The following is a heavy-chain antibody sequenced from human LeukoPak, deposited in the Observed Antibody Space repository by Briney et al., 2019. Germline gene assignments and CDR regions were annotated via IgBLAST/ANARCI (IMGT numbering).Heavy chain of an antibody. CDR1: GGTFSSYA. Sequence: SVKVSCKASGGTFSSYAISWVRQAPGQGREWMGGIIPIFGTANYAQKFQGRVTITADESTSTAYMELSSLRSEDTAVYYCARGRRYCSSTSCATDYWGQGTLVTVSS. J-gene: IGHJ4*02. V-gene: IGHV1-69*01. CDR2: IIPIFGTA. D-gene: IGHD2-2*01. CDR3: ARGRRYCSSTSCATDY.